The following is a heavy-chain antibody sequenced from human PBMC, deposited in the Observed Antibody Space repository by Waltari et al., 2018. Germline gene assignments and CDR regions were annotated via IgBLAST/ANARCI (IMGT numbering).Heavy chain of an antibody. CDR2: INPNSGGT. D-gene: IGHD7-27*01. J-gene: IGHJ3*02. CDR1: GYTFTGYY. CDR3: ARETGENACDI. Sequence: QVQLVQSGAEVKKPGASVKVSCKASGYTFTGYYMHWVRQAPGQGLEWMGWINPNSGGTNYAQKCQGRVTMTRDTSSSTAYMELSRLRFDDTAVYYCARETGENACDIWGQGTMVTVSS. V-gene: IGHV1-2*02.